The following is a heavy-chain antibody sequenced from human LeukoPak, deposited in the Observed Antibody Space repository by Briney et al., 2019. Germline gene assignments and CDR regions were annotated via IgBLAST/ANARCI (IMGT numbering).Heavy chain of an antibody. CDR3: ARDRVLRYFDWPDAFDI. Sequence: SETLSLTCTVSGGSISSDYWNWVRQPPGKGLEWIGYIYYSGSTNYNPSLKSRVTISVDTSKNQFSLKLSSVTAADTAVYYCARDRVLRYFDWPDAFDIWGQGTMVTVSS. V-gene: IGHV4-59*01. CDR2: IYYSGST. J-gene: IGHJ3*02. CDR1: GGSISSDY. D-gene: IGHD3-9*01.